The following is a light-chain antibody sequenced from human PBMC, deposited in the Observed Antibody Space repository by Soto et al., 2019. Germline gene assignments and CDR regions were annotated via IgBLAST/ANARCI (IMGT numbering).Light chain of an antibody. Sequence: EIVMTQSPATLSVSPGERATLSCRASQSVSSNLAWYQQKPGQAPRLLIYGASSRATGIPARFSGSGSGTEFTLTISSLQSEDFAVYYCQQYNTWPTFGQRTRLEIK. CDR2: GAS. CDR3: QQYNTWPT. J-gene: IGKJ5*01. CDR1: QSVSSN. V-gene: IGKV3-15*01.